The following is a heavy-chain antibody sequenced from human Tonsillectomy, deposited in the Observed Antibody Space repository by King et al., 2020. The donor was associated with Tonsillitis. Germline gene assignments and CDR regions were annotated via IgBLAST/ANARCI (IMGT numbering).Heavy chain of an antibody. CDR2: ISGSGGST. Sequence: VQLVESGGGLVQPGGSLRLSCVVSGFTFSSYAMSWVRQAPGKGLEWVSGISGSGGSTYYADSVKGRFTISRDNSKNTLYLQMNSLRAEDTAVYYCARPRSAVAYMYYYYGMDVWGQGTTVTVSS. J-gene: IGHJ6*02. CDR1: GFTFSSYA. D-gene: IGHD6-19*01. CDR3: ARPRSAVAYMYYYYGMDV. V-gene: IGHV3-23*04.